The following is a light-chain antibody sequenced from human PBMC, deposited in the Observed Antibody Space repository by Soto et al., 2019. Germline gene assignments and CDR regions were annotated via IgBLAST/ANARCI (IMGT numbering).Light chain of an antibody. CDR2: GAS. J-gene: IGKJ1*01. CDR3: QQYNNWPRT. CDR1: QSISNN. Sequence: EIVMTQSPVTLSASPGERATLSCRASQSISNNLAWYQQKPGQAPRLLIYGASTRATGIPVRFSGSESGTEFTLSISSLQSEDFAVYYCQQYNNWPRTFGQGTKVEIK. V-gene: IGKV3-15*01.